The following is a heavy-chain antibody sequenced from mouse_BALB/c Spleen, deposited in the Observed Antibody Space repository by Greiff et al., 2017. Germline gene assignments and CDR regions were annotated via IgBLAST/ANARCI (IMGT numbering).Heavy chain of an antibody. CDR1: GFTFSSYA. CDR2: ISSGGST. V-gene: IGHV5-6-5*01. J-gene: IGHJ3*01. Sequence: EVKLEESGGGLVKPGGSLKLSCAASGFTFSSYAMSWVRQTPEKRLEWVASISSGGSTYYPDSVKGRFTISRDNARNILYLQMSSLRSEDTAMYYCARADTTAPAWFAYWGQGTLVTVSA. CDR3: ARADTTAPAWFAY. D-gene: IGHD1-2*01.